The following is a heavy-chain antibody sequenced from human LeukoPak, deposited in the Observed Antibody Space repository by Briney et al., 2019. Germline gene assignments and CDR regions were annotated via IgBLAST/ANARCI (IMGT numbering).Heavy chain of an antibody. CDR1: GFTFSSYA. CDR2: ISYEGSHK. J-gene: IGHJ4*02. V-gene: IGHV3-30*04. D-gene: IGHD5-18*01. CDR3: AKGVDTAMAPAWDF. Sequence: GGSLRLSCAASGFTFSSYAMSAVRQAPGRGLEWVAVISYEGSHKYYADSVKGRFTISRDNSKNTLYLQMNSLRAEDTAVYYCAKGVDTAMAPAWDFWGQGTLVTVSS.